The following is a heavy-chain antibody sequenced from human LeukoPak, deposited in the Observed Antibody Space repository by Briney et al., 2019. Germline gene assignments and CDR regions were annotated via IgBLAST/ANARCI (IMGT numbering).Heavy chain of an antibody. CDR1: GDSFNNYY. CDR3: ARWDRYYFDY. D-gene: IGHD1-26*01. CDR2: FYYSGST. Sequence: SETLSLTCTVSGDSFNNYYRSWIRQPPGKGPEWIGCFYYSGSTNYNPSLESRVTISIDTSKNQFTLKLSSVTAADTAVYYCARWDRYYFDYWGQGTLVTVSS. J-gene: IGHJ4*02. V-gene: IGHV4-59*01.